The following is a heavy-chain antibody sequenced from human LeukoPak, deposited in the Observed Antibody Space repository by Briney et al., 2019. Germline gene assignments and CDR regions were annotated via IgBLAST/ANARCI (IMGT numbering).Heavy chain of an antibody. J-gene: IGHJ6*03. Sequence: GGSLRLSCAASGFTFSSYGMHWVRQAPGKGLEWVAFIRYDGSKKYYADSVKGRFTISRDNSKNTLYLQMDSLRAEDTAVYYCAKAVQTIFGVGNYYMDVWGEGTTVTVSS. CDR1: GFTFSSYG. D-gene: IGHD3-3*01. CDR2: IRYDGSKK. CDR3: AKAVQTIFGVGNYYMDV. V-gene: IGHV3-30*02.